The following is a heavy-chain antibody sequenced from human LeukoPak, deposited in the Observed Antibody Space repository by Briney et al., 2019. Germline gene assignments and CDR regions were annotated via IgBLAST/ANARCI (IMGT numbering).Heavy chain of an antibody. CDR1: GDSMSYYY. D-gene: IGHD5-24*01. CDR3: TRITIHGNSDY. CDR2: MYYTGRT. V-gene: IGHV4-59*01. J-gene: IGHJ4*02. Sequence: SETLSLTCTVSGDSMSYYYWIWIRQTPGKGLEWLGYMYYTGRTKYNPSLKSRVTFSLDMSKNQFSLKLDSVTAADTAMYYCTRITIHGNSDYWGQGTLVTVSS.